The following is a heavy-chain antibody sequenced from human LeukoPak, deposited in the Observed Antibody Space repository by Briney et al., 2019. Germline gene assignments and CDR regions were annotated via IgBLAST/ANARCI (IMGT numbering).Heavy chain of an antibody. CDR2: ISAYNGNT. CDR1: GGTFSSYA. Sequence: GASVKVSCKASGGTFSSYAISWVRQAPGQGLEWMGWISAYNGNTNYAQKLQGRVTMTTDTSTSTAYMELRSLRSDDTAVYYCARLSAAVDAFDIWGQGTMVTVSS. D-gene: IGHD2-2*01. CDR3: ARLSAAVDAFDI. V-gene: IGHV1-18*01. J-gene: IGHJ3*02.